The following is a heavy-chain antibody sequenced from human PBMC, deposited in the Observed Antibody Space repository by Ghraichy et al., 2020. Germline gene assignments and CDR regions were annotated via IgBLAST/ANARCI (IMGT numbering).Heavy chain of an antibody. CDR3: ATYEGIFGSRGVWQPKSGVENFDY. V-gene: IGHV1-24*01. Sequence: ASVKVSCKVSGYTLTELSMHWVRQAPGKGLEWMGGFDPEDGETIYAQKFQGRVTMTEDTSTDTAYMELSSLRFEDTAVYYCATYEGIFGSRGVWQPKSGVENFDYWGQGTLVTVSS. D-gene: IGHD3-3*01. J-gene: IGHJ4*02. CDR2: FDPEDGET. CDR1: GYTLTELS.